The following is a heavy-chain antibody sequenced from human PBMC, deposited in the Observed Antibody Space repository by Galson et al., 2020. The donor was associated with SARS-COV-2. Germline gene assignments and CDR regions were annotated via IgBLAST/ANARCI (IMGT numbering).Heavy chain of an antibody. CDR1: GFTFSNAW. V-gene: IGHV3-15*01. CDR3: TFEGDYDYGDYGSVY. Sequence: GGSLRLSCAASGFTFSNAWMSWVRQAPGKGLEWVGRIKSKTDGGTTDYAAPVKGRFTILRDDSKNTLYLQMNSLKTEDTAVYYCTFEGDYDYGDYGSVYWGQGTLVTVSS. D-gene: IGHD4-17*01. J-gene: IGHJ4*02. CDR2: IKSKTDGGTT.